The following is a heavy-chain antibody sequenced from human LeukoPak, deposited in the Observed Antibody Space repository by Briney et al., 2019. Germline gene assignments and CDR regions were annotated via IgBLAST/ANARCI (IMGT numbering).Heavy chain of an antibody. CDR1: GGSISSYY. J-gene: IGHJ4*02. V-gene: IGHV4-59*01. CDR2: IYYSGST. CDR3: ARDYNYYDSSGITYYFDY. D-gene: IGHD3-22*01. Sequence: SETLSLTCTVSGGSISSYYWSWIRQPPGKGLEWIGYIYYSGSTNYNPSLKSRVTISVDTSKNQFSLKLSSVTAADTAVYYCARDYNYYDSSGITYYFDYWGQGTLVTVSS.